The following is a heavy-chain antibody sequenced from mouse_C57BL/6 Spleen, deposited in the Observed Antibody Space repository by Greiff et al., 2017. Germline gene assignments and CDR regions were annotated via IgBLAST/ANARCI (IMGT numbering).Heavy chain of an antibody. V-gene: IGHV1-61*01. CDR3: ARSYPSLYYFDD. CDR2: IYPSDSET. J-gene: IGHJ2*01. D-gene: IGHD6-1*01. Sequence: QVQLQQPGAELVRPGSSVQLSCKASGYTFTSYWMDWVKQRPGQGLEWIGNIYPSDSETHYNQKFKDKATLTVDKSSSTAYMQLSSLTSEDSAVYYCARSYPSLYYFDDWGQGTTLTVSS. CDR1: GYTFTSYW.